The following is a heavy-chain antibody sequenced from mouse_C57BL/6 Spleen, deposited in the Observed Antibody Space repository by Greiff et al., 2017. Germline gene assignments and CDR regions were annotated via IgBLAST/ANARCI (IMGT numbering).Heavy chain of an antibody. V-gene: IGHV5-12*01. CDR2: ISNGGGST. CDR3: AREGAMDY. Sequence: EVQGVESGGGLVQPGGSLKLSCAASGFTFSDYYMYWVRQTPEKRLEWVAYISNGGGSTYYPDTVKGRFTISRDNAKNTLYLQMSRLKSEDTAMYYCAREGAMDYWGQGTSVTVSS. J-gene: IGHJ4*01. CDR1: GFTFSDYY.